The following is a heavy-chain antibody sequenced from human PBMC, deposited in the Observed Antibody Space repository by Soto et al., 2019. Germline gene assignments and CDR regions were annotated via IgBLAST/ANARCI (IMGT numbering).Heavy chain of an antibody. CDR1: GFTFSSYG. D-gene: IGHD3-16*01. Sequence: GGSLRLSCAASGFTFSSYGMHWVRQAPGKGLEWVAVIWYDGSNKYYADSVKGRFTISRDNSKNTLYLQMNSLRAEDTAVYYCARGSLYDYIWGSLKRNDAFDIWGQGTMVTVSS. CDR3: ARGSLYDYIWGSLKRNDAFDI. J-gene: IGHJ3*02. CDR2: IWYDGSNK. V-gene: IGHV3-33*01.